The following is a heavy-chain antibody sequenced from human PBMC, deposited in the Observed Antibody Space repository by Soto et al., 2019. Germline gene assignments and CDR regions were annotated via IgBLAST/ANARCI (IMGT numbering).Heavy chain of an antibody. CDR1: GGSISSGDYY. Sequence: PSETLSLTCTVSGGSISSGDYYWSWVRQSPGGGLEGIGELHHGGSTNYNPSRESRVTFSVGISKNQFFRQLSCVTAADTAVDYCTKNSAYALDCWGQGTLVTVCS. D-gene: IGHD5-12*01. J-gene: IGHJ4*02. CDR3: TKNSAYALDC. V-gene: IGHV4-61*08. CDR2: LHHGGST.